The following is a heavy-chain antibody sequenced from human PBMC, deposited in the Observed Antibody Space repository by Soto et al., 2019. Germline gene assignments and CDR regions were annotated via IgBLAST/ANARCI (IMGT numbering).Heavy chain of an antibody. J-gene: IGHJ4*02. D-gene: IGHD5-18*01. V-gene: IGHV3-21*06. Sequence: GGSLRLSCVASGFTFSAYSMSWVRQAPGQGLEWVSSITSSSTYIYYTRSVEGRFTISRDDAKNSLHLQMNSLRAEDTAVYYCARDLLEGYGHARQPDYWGQGTLVTV. CDR3: ARDLLEGYGHARQPDY. CDR2: ITSSSTYI. CDR1: GFTFSAYS.